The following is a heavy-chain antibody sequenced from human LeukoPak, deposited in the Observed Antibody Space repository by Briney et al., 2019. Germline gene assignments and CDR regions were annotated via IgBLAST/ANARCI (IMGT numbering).Heavy chain of an antibody. Sequence: PSETLSLTCTVSGGSINSYYWSWIRQPPGKGLEWIGYVYQTGSTDYNPSLKSRVTISVDTSKNQFSLRLTSVTAADTAVYYCARDSYHDMFRALDYWGQGTLVTVSS. D-gene: IGHD3-9*01. CDR2: VYQTGST. CDR1: GGSINSYY. V-gene: IGHV4-59*01. J-gene: IGHJ4*02. CDR3: ARDSYHDMFRALDY.